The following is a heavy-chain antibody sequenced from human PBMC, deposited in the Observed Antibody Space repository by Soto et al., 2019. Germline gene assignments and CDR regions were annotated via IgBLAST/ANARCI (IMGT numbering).Heavy chain of an antibody. CDR1: GGLLSSYA. D-gene: IGHD3-22*01. V-gene: IGHV1-69*06. CDR3: ARGINDYYDGTVPSWYDAFEI. J-gene: IGHJ3*02. CDR2: SIPTFGTT. Sequence: QVQLVQSGAEVKRPGSSVKVSCKTSGGLLSSYAISWVRQAPGQGLEWMGGSIPTFGTTVYAQNFQGRVSITADRSPGTAYLELRGLRSQDTSVYYCARGINDYYDGTVPSWYDAFEIWGQGTMVTVSS.